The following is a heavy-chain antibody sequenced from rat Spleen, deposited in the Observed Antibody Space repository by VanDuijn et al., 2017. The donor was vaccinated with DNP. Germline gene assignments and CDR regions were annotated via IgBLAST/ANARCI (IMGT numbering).Heavy chain of an antibody. J-gene: IGHJ2*01. Sequence: EVQLVESGGDLVQPGRSLKLSCVASGFTFTDYYMAWVRQTPTKGLEWVAYMSSDGGSIYYGDSVKGRFTISRDNAKSTVYLQMNSLRSEDMATYYCARQRGYFDYWGQGVMVTVSS. CDR3: ARQRGYFDY. CDR2: MSSDGGSI. V-gene: IGHV5-22*01. CDR1: GFTFTDYY.